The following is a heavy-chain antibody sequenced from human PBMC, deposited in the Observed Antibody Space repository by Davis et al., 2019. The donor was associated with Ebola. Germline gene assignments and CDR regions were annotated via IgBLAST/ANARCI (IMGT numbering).Heavy chain of an antibody. V-gene: IGHV3-48*02. CDR2: ISDDSSST. D-gene: IGHD2-15*01. CDR1: GFTFSNYN. J-gene: IGHJ4*02. CDR3: VSAGWDH. Sequence: GESLKISCAVSGFTFSNYNMNWVRQTPGKGLEWVSHISDDSSSTYYADPVKGRFTISRDNAKNSLYLQLNTLRDEDTAVYFCVSAGWDHWGQGTLVTVSS.